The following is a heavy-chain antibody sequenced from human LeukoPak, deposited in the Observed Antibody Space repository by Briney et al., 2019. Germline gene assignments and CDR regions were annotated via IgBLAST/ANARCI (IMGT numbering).Heavy chain of an antibody. Sequence: ASVEVSCKVSGYTLTELSMHWVRQAPGKGLEWMGGFDPEDGETIYAQKFQGRVTMTEDTSTDTAYMELSSLRSEDTAVYYCATLPNYYDSSGYDYWGQGTLVTVSS. V-gene: IGHV1-24*01. CDR3: ATLPNYYDSSGYDY. CDR2: FDPEDGET. J-gene: IGHJ4*02. CDR1: GYTLTELS. D-gene: IGHD3-22*01.